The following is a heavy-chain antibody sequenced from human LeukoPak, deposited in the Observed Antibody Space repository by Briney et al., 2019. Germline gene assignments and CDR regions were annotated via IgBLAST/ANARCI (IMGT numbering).Heavy chain of an antibody. CDR2: IYYSGST. Sequence: AETLSLTCTVSGGSISSSGYYWGWIRQPPGKGLEGIGSIYYSGSTYYNPSLKRRVTISVDTSKNQFSLKLSSVTAADTAVYYCARGGDNSGYYFDYWGQGTLVTVSS. D-gene: IGHD1-1*01. CDR1: GGSISSSGYY. V-gene: IGHV4-39*07. CDR3: ARGGDNSGYYFDY. J-gene: IGHJ4*02.